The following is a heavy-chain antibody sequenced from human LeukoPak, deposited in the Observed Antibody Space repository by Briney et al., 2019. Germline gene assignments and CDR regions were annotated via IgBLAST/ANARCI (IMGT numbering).Heavy chain of an antibody. Sequence: SETLSLTSAVYGGSFSGYSWSWSRQPPGKGLEWIWEINHSGSTKCNPPLKSRVTISVDTSKNQFSLKLSSVTAADTAVYYCARGLAVAGTILDYWGQGTLVTVSS. J-gene: IGHJ4*02. CDR3: ARGLAVAGTILDY. D-gene: IGHD6-19*01. CDR1: GGSFSGYS. CDR2: INHSGST. V-gene: IGHV4-34*01.